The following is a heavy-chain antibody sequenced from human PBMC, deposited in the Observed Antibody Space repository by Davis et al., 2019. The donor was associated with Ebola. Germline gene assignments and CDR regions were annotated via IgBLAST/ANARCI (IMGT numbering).Heavy chain of an antibody. CDR2: TKFDGSLI. Sequence: PARSLTLSCPASALSFSSHWMHCVRHAPGNGLVWVSRTKFDGSLIGYGESVQGRFIISRDNAKNTVYLQMNDLRAEDTALYYCAREGRIFGLDYWGQGALVTISS. D-gene: IGHD3-3*01. J-gene: IGHJ4*02. CDR3: AREGRIFGLDY. CDR1: ALSFSSHW. V-gene: IGHV3-74*01.